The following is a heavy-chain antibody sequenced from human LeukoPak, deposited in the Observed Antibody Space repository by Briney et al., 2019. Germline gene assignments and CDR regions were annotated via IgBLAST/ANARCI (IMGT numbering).Heavy chain of an antibody. CDR1: GFTFSSYW. V-gene: IGHV3-74*01. J-gene: IGHJ4*02. CDR3: ARVGYYYDSSGYYYGVRYFDY. CDR2: INSDGSST. Sequence: GGSLRLSCAASGFTFSSYWMHWVRQAPGKGLVWVSRINSDGSSTSYADSVKGRFTISRDNAKNTLYLQMNSLRAEGTAVYYCARVGYYYDSSGYYYGVRYFDYWGQGTLVTVSS. D-gene: IGHD3-22*01.